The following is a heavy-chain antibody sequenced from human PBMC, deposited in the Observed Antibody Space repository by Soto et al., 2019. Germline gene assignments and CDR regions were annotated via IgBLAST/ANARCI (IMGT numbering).Heavy chain of an antibody. CDR1: GYTFTGYY. CDR3: ASLDYTIDYFDY. D-gene: IGHD4-4*01. CDR2: INPNSGGT. Sequence: ASVKVSCKASGYTFTGYYMHWVRQAPGQGLEWMGWINPNSGGTKYAQKFQGRVTMTRDTSISTAYMELSRLRSDDTAVYYCASLDYTIDYFDYWGQGTLVTVSS. V-gene: IGHV1-2*02. J-gene: IGHJ4*02.